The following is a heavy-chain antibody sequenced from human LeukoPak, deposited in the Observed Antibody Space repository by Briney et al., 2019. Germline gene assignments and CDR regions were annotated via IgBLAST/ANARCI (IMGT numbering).Heavy chain of an antibody. Sequence: GASVKVSCKASGFTFTSSAVQWVRQARGHRLEGIGWIVVGRGNTNYAQKFQERVTITRDMSTSTAYMELSSLRSEDTAVYYCAASSRRGYSGYDINSAYYYYGMDVWGKGTTVTVSS. CDR2: IVVGRGNT. CDR3: AASSRRGYSGYDINSAYYYYGMDV. CDR1: GFTFTSSA. J-gene: IGHJ6*04. D-gene: IGHD5-12*01. V-gene: IGHV1-58*01.